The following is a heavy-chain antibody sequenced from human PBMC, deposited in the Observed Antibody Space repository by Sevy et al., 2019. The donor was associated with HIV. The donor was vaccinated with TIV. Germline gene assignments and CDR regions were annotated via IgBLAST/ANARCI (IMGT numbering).Heavy chain of an antibody. CDR2: INSDGSGT. V-gene: IGHV3-74*01. Sequence: GGSLRLSCAASGFTFSTYWMHWVRQVPGKGLVWVSRINSDGSGTTYAGSVKGRFTISRDNAKNTLYLQMNSLRVEDTAVYFCALERLTSNVAEYFHNWGQGTLVTVSS. J-gene: IGHJ1*01. CDR3: ALERLTSNVAEYFHN. D-gene: IGHD1-1*01. CDR1: GFTFSTYW.